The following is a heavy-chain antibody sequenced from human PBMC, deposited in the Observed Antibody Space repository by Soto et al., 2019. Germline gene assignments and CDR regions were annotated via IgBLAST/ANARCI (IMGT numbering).Heavy chain of an antibody. J-gene: IGHJ5*02. CDR2: INPNSGGT. Sequence: ASVKVSCKASGYTFTGYYMHWVRQAPGQGLEWMGWINPNSGGTNYAQKFQGRVTMTRDTSISTAYMELSRLRSDDTAVYYCARTRLKYSRGTTKKNWFDPWGQGTLVSVSS. CDR3: ARTRLKYSRGTTKKNWFDP. V-gene: IGHV1-2*02. CDR1: GYTFTGYY. D-gene: IGHD6-6*01.